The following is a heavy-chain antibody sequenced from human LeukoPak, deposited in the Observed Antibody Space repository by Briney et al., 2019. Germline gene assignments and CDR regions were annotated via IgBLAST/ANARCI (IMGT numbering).Heavy chain of an antibody. Sequence: SETLSLTCTVSGGSISSYYWSWIRQPPGKALEWIGYIYSGSTDYNPSLKSRVTISMDTSKNQFSLNLSSLTAADTAVYYCARYRAFDIWGQGTLVTVSS. V-gene: IGHV4-59*01. J-gene: IGHJ3*02. CDR1: GGSISSYY. CDR3: ARYRAFDI. CDR2: IYSGST.